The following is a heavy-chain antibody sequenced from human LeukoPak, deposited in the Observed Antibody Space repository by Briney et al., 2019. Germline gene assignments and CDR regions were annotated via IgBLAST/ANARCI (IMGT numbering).Heavy chain of an antibody. CDR3: ATDQRYVFDY. V-gene: IGHV3-48*02. CDR1: GFSFTDYP. J-gene: IGHJ4*02. CDR2: IRTTAEGAKYA. D-gene: IGHD3-9*01. Sequence: GGSLRLSCATSGFSFTDYPMNWVRQAPGKGLEWISNIRTTAEGAKYAYYADSVKGRVTISRDDGKNTLYLHMNSLRDVDTAVYYCATDQRYVFDYWGQGILVTVSS.